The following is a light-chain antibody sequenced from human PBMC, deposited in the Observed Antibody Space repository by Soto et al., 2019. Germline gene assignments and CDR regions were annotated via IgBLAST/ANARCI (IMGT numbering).Light chain of an antibody. CDR3: QSYDSSLSGSMV. J-gene: IGLJ1*01. CDR1: SSNIGAGFD. V-gene: IGLV1-40*01. Sequence: QSVLTQPPSVSGAPGQWVTISCTGSSSNIGAGFDVHWYQQLPGTAPKLLIYGNTNRPSGVPDRFSGSKSGTSASLAITGLQAEDEADYYCQSYDSSLSGSMVFGTGTKLTVL. CDR2: GNT.